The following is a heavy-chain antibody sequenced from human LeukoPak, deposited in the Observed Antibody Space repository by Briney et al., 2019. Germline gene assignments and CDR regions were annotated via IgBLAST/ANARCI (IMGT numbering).Heavy chain of an antibody. CDR2: ISPYNGHT. V-gene: IGHV1-18*01. CDR3: ARARAHDSRLYNWFDP. CDR1: GYTFTSYG. D-gene: IGHD3-22*01. Sequence: ASVKVSCKASGYTFTSYGISWVRQAPGQGLEWMGWISPYNGHTNYAQQLQGRVTMTTDTSTSTAYMELRSLRFDDTAVYYCARARAHDSRLYNWFDPWGQGTLVTVSS. J-gene: IGHJ5*02.